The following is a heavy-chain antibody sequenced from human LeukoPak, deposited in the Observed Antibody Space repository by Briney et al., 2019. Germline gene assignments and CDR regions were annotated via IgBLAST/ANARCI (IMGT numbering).Heavy chain of an antibody. V-gene: IGHV6-1*01. CDR3: ARRLTQYDCYDP. CDR1: GDSVSSNSVT. Sequence: SQTLSLTCAISGDSVSSNSVTWNWIRQSPSRGLEWLGRTYYRSTWYNDYAVSVRGRITVNPDTSKNQFSLHLNSVTPEDTAVYYCARRLTQYDCYDPWGQGILVTVSS. D-gene: IGHD2-2*01. CDR2: TYYRSTWYN. J-gene: IGHJ5*02.